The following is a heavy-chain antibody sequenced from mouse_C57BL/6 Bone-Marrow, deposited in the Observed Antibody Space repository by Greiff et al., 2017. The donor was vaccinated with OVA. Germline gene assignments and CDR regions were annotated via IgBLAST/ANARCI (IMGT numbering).Heavy chain of an antibody. V-gene: IGHV14-3*01. J-gene: IGHJ2*01. CDR2: SDPANGNT. CDR1: GFYIKNTH. Sequence: VQLQQPAAELVRPGASVKLSCTASGFYIKNTHMHWVKQRPEQGLEWIGRSDPANGNTKYAPKYQGKATITADTYSNTAYLQLSSLTSEDTAIYYCARTVSYWGQGTTLTVGS. CDR3: ARTVSY.